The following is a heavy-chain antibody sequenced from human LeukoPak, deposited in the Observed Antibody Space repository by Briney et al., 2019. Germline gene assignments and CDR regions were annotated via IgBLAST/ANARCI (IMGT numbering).Heavy chain of an antibody. V-gene: IGHV3-30*18. D-gene: IGHD6-13*01. CDR1: GFTFSSYS. CDR3: ANSHSSSWAYFDY. Sequence: PGGSLRLSCAASGFTFSSYSMNWVRQAPGKGLEWVAVISYDGSNKYYADSVKGRFTISRDNSKNTLYLEMNSLRAEDTAVYYCANSHSSSWAYFDYWGQGTLVTVSS. J-gene: IGHJ4*02. CDR2: ISYDGSNK.